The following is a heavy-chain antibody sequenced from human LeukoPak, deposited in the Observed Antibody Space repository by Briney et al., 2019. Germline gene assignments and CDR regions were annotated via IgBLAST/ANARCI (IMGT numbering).Heavy chain of an antibody. CDR2: ISSSVSTI. CDR1: GFTFSNYY. V-gene: IGHV3-11*04. Sequence: PGRSLRLSCAASGFTFSNYYMRWIRQAPGKGLEWVSYISSSVSTIYYADSVKGRFTISRDNSKNTLYLQMNSLRAEDTAMYYCARETHGVNFDYWGQGTLVTVSS. J-gene: IGHJ4*02. D-gene: IGHD4-17*01. CDR3: ARETHGVNFDY.